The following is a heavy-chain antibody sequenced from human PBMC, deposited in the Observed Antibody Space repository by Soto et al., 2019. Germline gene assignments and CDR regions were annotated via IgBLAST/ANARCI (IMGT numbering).Heavy chain of an antibody. D-gene: IGHD3-22*01. V-gene: IGHV4-4*02. CDR3: ARQSSGSGYYSFVGFYFDI. CDR2: IYHSGST. J-gene: IGHJ4*02. CDR1: GGSISSSNW. Sequence: SETLSLTCAVPGGSISSSNWWSWVRQPPGKGLEWIGEIYHSGSTNYNPSLKSRVTISVDKSKNQFSLKLSSVTAADTAVYFCARQSSGSGYYSFVGFYFDIWGQGSLVNVSS.